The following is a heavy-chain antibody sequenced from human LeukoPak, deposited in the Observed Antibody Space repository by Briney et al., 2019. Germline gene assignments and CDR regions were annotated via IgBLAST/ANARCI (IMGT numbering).Heavy chain of an antibody. Sequence: GGSLRLSCAASGFTFDVYAMHWVRQAPGKGLEWVSGISWNSGSIGYADSVKGRFTISRDNAKNSLYLQMNSLRAEDTALYYCAKDSSGWSFNWFDPWGQGTLVTVSS. D-gene: IGHD6-19*01. CDR2: ISWNSGSI. CDR1: GFTFDVYA. CDR3: AKDSSGWSFNWFDP. V-gene: IGHV3-9*01. J-gene: IGHJ5*02.